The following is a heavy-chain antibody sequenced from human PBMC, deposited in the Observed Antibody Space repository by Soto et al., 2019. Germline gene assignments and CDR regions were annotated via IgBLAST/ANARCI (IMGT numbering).Heavy chain of an antibody. D-gene: IGHD3-10*01. V-gene: IGHV4-34*01. J-gene: IGHJ4*02. Sequence: PSETLSLTCAVYGGSFSGYYWSWIRQPPGKGLEWIGEINHSGSTNYNPSLKSRVTISVDTSKNQFSLKLSSVTAADTAVYYCASLAGLYYGSGSYYLPTFDYWGQGTLVTVSS. CDR2: INHSGST. CDR1: GGSFSGYY. CDR3: ASLAGLYYGSGSYYLPTFDY.